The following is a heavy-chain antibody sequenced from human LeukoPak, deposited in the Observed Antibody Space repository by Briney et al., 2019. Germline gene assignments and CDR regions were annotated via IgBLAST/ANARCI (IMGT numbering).Heavy chain of an antibody. D-gene: IGHD2-15*01. J-gene: IGHJ5*02. CDR1: GYTFTSYY. CDR2: INPNSGGT. CDR3: ASGVAASWFDP. V-gene: IGHV1-2*06. Sequence: RASVKVSCXASGYTFTSYYMHWVRQAPGQGLEWMGRINPNSGGTNYAQKFQGRVTMTRDTSISTAYMELSRLRSDDTAVYYCASGVAASWFDPWGQGTLVTVSS.